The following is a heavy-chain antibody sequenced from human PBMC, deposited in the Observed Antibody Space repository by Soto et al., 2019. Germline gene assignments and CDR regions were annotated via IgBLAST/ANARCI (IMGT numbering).Heavy chain of an antibody. CDR3: ARGAVQLERRGLANWFDP. CDR2: INHSGST. D-gene: IGHD1-1*01. Sequence: QVQLQQWGAGLLKPSETLSLTCAVYGGSFSGYYWSWIRQPPGKGLEWIGEINHSGSTNYNPSLKSRVTISVDTSKNQFSLKLSSVTAAETAVYYCARGAVQLERRGLANWFDPWGQGTLVTVSS. V-gene: IGHV4-34*01. J-gene: IGHJ5*02. CDR1: GGSFSGYY.